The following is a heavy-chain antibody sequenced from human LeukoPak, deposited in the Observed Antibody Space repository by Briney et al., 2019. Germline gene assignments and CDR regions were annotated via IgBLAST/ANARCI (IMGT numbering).Heavy chain of an antibody. Sequence: GGSLRLSCAASGFIFSSFGMHWVRQAPGKGLEWVAFIQDDESNKFYADSVKGRFTISRDNSKNTLFLQMNSLRGEDTAVYYCARGNPNRNALDLWGQGTMVTISS. CDR2: IQDDESNK. D-gene: IGHD1-14*01. J-gene: IGHJ3*01. V-gene: IGHV3-30*02. CDR3: ARGNPNRNALDL. CDR1: GFIFSSFG.